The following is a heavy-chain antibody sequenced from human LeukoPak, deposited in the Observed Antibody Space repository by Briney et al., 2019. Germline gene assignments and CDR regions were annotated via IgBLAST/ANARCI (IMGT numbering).Heavy chain of an antibody. CDR2: IYHSGST. CDR1: GGSLSSSNW. CDR3: AKSNGYGLIDI. J-gene: IGHJ3*02. D-gene: IGHD3-22*01. Sequence: SGTLSLTCAVSGGSLSSSNWWRWVRQPPGKWLEWIGEIYHSGSTNYSPSLKSRVTISLDTSRNHCSLKLNSVTAADAAVYYCAKSNGYGLIDIWGQGTMVTVSS. V-gene: IGHV4-4*02.